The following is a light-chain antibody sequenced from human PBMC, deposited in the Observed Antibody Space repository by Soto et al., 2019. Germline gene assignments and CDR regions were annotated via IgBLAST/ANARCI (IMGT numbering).Light chain of an antibody. Sequence: EIVLTQSPGTLSLSPGERATLSCRASQSVSSSYLAWYQQKPGQAPRLLIYGASSRATGIPDRFSGSGSGTDFTLTISRLEPEDFAVYNCQQYGRAPPFTFGGGTKVEIK. CDR3: QQYGRAPPFT. V-gene: IGKV3-20*01. CDR1: QSVSSSY. CDR2: GAS. J-gene: IGKJ4*01.